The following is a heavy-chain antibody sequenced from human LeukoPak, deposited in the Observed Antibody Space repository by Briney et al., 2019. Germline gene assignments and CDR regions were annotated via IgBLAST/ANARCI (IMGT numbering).Heavy chain of an antibody. CDR2: IKQDGSEK. CDR1: GFTSSSYW. Sequence: PGGSLRLSCAASGFTSSSYWMSWVRQAPGKGLEWVANIKQDGSEKYYVDSVKGRFTISRDNAKNSLYLQMNSLRAEDTAVYYCARSLGYCSSTSCYFWFDPWGQGTLVTVSS. CDR3: ARSLGYCSSTSCYFWFDP. D-gene: IGHD2-2*01. V-gene: IGHV3-7*01. J-gene: IGHJ5*02.